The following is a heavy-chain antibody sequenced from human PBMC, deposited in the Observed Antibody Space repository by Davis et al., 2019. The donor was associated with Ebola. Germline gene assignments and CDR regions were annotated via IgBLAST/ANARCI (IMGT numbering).Heavy chain of an antibody. D-gene: IGHD3-22*01. V-gene: IGHV3-23*01. Sequence: GESLKISCAASGFSLRSCAMSWVRQAPGKGLEWVSGIGSDSGTHYAHSVKGRFTISRDNAKNSLYLQMNSLRAEDTAVYYCAREVVGYYYYMDVWGKGTTVTVSS. CDR2: IGSDSGT. CDR3: AREVVGYYYYMDV. CDR1: GFSLRSCA. J-gene: IGHJ6*03.